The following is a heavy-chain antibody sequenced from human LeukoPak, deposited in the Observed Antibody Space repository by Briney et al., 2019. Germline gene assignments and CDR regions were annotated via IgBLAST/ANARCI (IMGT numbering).Heavy chain of an antibody. CDR1: GGSFSGYY. D-gene: IGHD3-22*01. J-gene: IGHJ4*02. V-gene: IGHV4-34*01. CDR3: ARHEESSGYPASFDY. Sequence: TSETLSLTCAVYGGSFSGYYWSWIRQPPGKGLEWIGEINHSGSTNYNPSLKSRVTISVDTSKNQFSLRLSSVTAADTAVYYCARHEESSGYPASFDYWGQGTLVTVSS. CDR2: INHSGST.